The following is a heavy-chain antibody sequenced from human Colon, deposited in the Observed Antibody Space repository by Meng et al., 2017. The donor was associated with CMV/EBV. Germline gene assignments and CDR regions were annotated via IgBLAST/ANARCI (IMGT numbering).Heavy chain of an antibody. CDR1: GDTVSSTTVG. CDR3: ARRHTSGWHYFDS. Sequence: SETLSLTCDISGDTVSSTTVGWNWIRQSPSRGLEWLGRIYYRSRWLDDYAQSVKSRISINVDTSKNQFSLQLDSVTPDDTAVYYCARRHTSGWHYFDSWGQGTLVTVSS. CDR2: IYYRSRWLD. J-gene: IGHJ4*02. V-gene: IGHV6-1*01. D-gene: IGHD6-19*01.